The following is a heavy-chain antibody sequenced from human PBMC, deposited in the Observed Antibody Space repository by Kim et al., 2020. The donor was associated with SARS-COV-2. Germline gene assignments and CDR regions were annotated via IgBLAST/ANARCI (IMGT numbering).Heavy chain of an antibody. J-gene: IGHJ1*01. V-gene: IGHV3-23*01. CDR1: GITFANYG. CDR2: ISGNDGTT. D-gene: IGHD3-10*01. CDR3: LDYHGSGSPGFH. Sequence: GGSLRLSCAASGITFANYGVTWVRQAPGKGLEWVSSISGNDGTTYYADSARGRSTISRDNSKNTMYLQLSNMRAEDTATYYCLDYHGSGSPGFHWGQGALVTVSS.